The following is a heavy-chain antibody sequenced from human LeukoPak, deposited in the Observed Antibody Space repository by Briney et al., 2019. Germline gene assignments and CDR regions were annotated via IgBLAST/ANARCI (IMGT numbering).Heavy chain of an antibody. Sequence: SETLSLTCTVSGGSISSHYWSWIRQPPGKGLEWIGYIYYSGSTNYNPSLKSRVTISVDTSKNQFSLKLSSVTAADTAVYYCAREEGVTIFGVPANQNNWFDPWGQGTLVTVSS. D-gene: IGHD3-3*01. CDR2: IYYSGST. CDR3: AREEGVTIFGVPANQNNWFDP. V-gene: IGHV4-59*11. J-gene: IGHJ5*02. CDR1: GGSISSHY.